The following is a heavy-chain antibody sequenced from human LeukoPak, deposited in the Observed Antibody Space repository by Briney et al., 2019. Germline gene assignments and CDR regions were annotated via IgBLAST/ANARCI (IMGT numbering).Heavy chain of an antibody. CDR1: GFTFSSYA. D-gene: IGHD3-10*01. CDR2: ISYDGSNK. V-gene: IGHV3-30-3*01. J-gene: IGHJ4*02. Sequence: GGSLRLSCAASGFTFSSYAMHWVRQAPGKGLEWVAVISYDGSNKYYADSVKGRFTISRDNSKNTLYLQMNSLRAEDTAVYYCARVSLWFVELLFVSDYWGQGTLVTVSS. CDR3: ARVSLWFVELLFVSDY.